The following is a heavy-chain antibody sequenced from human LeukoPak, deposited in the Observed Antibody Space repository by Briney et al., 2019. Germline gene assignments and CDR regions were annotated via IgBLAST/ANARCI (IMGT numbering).Heavy chain of an antibody. V-gene: IGHV4-34*01. J-gene: IGHJ4*02. CDR2: INHSGST. D-gene: IGHD1-1*01. CDR1: GGSFSGYY. Sequence: SETLSLTCAVYGGSFSGYYWSWIRQPPGKGLEWIGEINHSGSTNYNPSLKSRVTISVDTSKNQFSLKLSSVTAADTAVYYCATWRTAKTGFDYWGQGNLVTVSS. CDR3: ATWRTAKTGFDY.